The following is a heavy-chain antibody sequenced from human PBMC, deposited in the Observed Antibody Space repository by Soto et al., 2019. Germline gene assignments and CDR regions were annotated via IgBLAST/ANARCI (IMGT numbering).Heavy chain of an antibody. CDR2: IDTSGST. J-gene: IGHJ4*03. V-gene: IGHV4-4*07. CDR1: GDSISNYY. CDR3: ARGGQTFCTAPFDY. Sequence: SETLSLTCTASGDSISNYYCNWIRQPAGKGLEWIGRIDTSGSTNYNPALMSRVTVSVDTSKHEYSLKLSSVTAADTALYYCARGGQTFCTAPFDYWGRGALVTVSS. D-gene: IGHD2-21*02.